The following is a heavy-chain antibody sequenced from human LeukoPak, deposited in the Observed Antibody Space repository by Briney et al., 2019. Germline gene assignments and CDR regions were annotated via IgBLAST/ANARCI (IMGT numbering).Heavy chain of an antibody. D-gene: IGHD6-19*01. CDR3: AREKRVAGSRGGFDP. V-gene: IGHV1-2*02. Sequence: ASVKVSCKASGYTFTGYYMHWVRQAPGQGLEWMGWINPNSGGTNFAQKFQGRVTMTRDTSISTAYMELSRLGSDDTAVYHCAREKRVAGSRGGFDPWGQGTLVTVSS. CDR1: GYTFTGYY. J-gene: IGHJ5*02. CDR2: INPNSGGT.